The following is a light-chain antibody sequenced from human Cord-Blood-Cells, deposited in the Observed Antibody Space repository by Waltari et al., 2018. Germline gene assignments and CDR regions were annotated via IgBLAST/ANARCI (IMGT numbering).Light chain of an antibody. V-gene: IGLV3-19*01. CDR1: SLRSYY. J-gene: IGLJ1*01. CDR3: NSRDSSGNHYV. CDR2: GKN. Sequence: SSELTQDPAVSVALGQTVRITCQGTSLRSYYASWDQQKPGQAPVLVIYGKNNQPSGIPDRFSGSSSGNTASLTITGAQAEDEADYYCNSRDSSGNHYVFGTGTKVTVL.